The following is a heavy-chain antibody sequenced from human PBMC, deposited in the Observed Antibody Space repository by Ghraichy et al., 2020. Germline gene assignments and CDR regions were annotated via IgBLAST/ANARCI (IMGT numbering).Heavy chain of an antibody. D-gene: IGHD6-6*01. V-gene: IGHV4-34*01. CDR1: GGSFSGYY. CDR2: INHSGST. CDR3: ARIGPGGRTFGVEYSSSSRLDDY. J-gene: IGHJ4*02. Sequence: SQTLSLTCAVYGGSFSGYYWSWIRQPPGKGLEWIVEINHSGSTNYNPSLKSRVTISVDTSKNQFSLKLSSVTAADTAVYYCARIGPGGRTFGVEYSSSSRLDDYWGQGTLVTVSS.